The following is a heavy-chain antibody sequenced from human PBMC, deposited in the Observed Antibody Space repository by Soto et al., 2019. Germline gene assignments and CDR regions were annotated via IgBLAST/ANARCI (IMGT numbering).Heavy chain of an antibody. Sequence: ASVKVSCKASGYTFTSYGISWVRQAPGQGLEWMGWISAYNGNTNYAQKLQGRVTMTTDTSTSTAYMELRSLRSDDTAVYYCARGPDIVVVVPATFPPYYFDYWGQGILVTVSS. D-gene: IGHD2-15*01. CDR2: ISAYNGNT. CDR1: GYTFTSYG. J-gene: IGHJ4*02. CDR3: ARGPDIVVVVPATFPPYYFDY. V-gene: IGHV1-18*01.